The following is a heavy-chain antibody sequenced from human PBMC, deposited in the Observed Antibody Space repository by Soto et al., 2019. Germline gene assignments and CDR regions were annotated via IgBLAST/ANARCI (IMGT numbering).Heavy chain of an antibody. J-gene: IGHJ6*03. D-gene: IGHD3-3*01. V-gene: IGHV1-18*01. CDR3: ARCLRFLEWFPMDV. CDR2: ISAYNSNT. Sequence: ASVKVSCKASGYTFTSYGISWVRQAPGQGLEWMRWISAYNSNTNYAQKHQGRVTMTTDTSTSTAYMKLRSLRSDDTAVYYCARCLRFLEWFPMDVWGKGTTVTVSS. CDR1: GYTFTSYG.